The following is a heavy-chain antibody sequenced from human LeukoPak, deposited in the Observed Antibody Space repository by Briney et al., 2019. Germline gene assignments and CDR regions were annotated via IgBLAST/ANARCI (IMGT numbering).Heavy chain of an antibody. V-gene: IGHV3-48*01. CDR1: GFTFRRYS. D-gene: IGHD1-26*01. J-gene: IGHJ3*02. CDR3: ARGGVGATKGAFDI. Sequence: HTGGSLRLSCVASGFTFRRYSMNWVRKPPRKGLELVSYISSGSSAISYADSMKGRFTISRDNAGNSLYLQMNSLRAEDTALYYCARGGVGATKGAFDIWGQGTMVTVSS. CDR2: ISSGSSAI.